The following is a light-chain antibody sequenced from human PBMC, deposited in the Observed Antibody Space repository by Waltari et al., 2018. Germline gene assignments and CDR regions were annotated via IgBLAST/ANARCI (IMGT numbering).Light chain of an antibody. J-gene: IGLJ2*01. CDR3: AAWDDSLNGVL. Sequence: QSVLTQPPSASGTPGQRVTISCSGSSPNIGSNTVNWYQQLPGTAPTLLIYSNNQRPSGVPDRFSGSKSGTSASLAISGLQSEDEADYYCAAWDDSLNGVLFGGGTKLTVL. V-gene: IGLV1-44*01. CDR2: SNN. CDR1: SPNIGSNT.